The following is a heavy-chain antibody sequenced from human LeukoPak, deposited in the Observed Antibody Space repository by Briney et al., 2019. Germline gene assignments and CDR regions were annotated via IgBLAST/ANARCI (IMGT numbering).Heavy chain of an antibody. CDR2: ISSSSSYI. CDR3: ARVGTVVVPAASYYYGMDV. Sequence: GGSLRLSCAASGFTFSSYSMNWVRQAPGKGLEWVSSISSSSSYIYYADSVKGRFTISRDNAKNSLYLQMNSLRAEDTAVYYCARVGTVVVPAASYYYGMDVWGKGTTVTVSS. D-gene: IGHD2-2*01. V-gene: IGHV3-21*01. CDR1: GFTFSSYS. J-gene: IGHJ6*04.